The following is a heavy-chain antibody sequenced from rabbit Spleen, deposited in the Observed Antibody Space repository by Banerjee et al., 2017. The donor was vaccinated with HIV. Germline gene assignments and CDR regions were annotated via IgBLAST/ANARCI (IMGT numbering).Heavy chain of an antibody. J-gene: IGHJ4*01. Sequence: QEQLEESGGDLVKPEGSLTLTCTASGFSFSSSYWICWVRQAPGKGLEWIACIAAGSSGSTWYASWAKGRFTLSKTSSTTVTLQMTSLTAADTATYFCARGSATMTMVITGYYLNLWGQGTLVTVS. D-gene: IGHD2-1*01. CDR1: GFSFSSSYW. CDR3: ARGSATMTMVITGYYLNL. CDR2: IAAGSSGST. V-gene: IGHV1S45*01.